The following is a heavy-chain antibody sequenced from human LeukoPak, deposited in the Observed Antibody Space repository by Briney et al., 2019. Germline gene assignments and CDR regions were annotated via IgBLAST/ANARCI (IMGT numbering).Heavy chain of an antibody. J-gene: IGHJ6*03. CDR3: ARDPADYYDSSGFPHYMDV. CDR1: GFTFSSYW. Sequence: GGSLRLSCAASGFTFSSYWMHWVRQAPGKGLVWVSRINSDGSSTSYADSVKGRFTISRDNAKNTLYLQMNSLRAEDTAVYYCARDPADYYDSSGFPHYMDVWGKGTTVTVSS. D-gene: IGHD3-22*01. V-gene: IGHV3-74*01. CDR2: INSDGSST.